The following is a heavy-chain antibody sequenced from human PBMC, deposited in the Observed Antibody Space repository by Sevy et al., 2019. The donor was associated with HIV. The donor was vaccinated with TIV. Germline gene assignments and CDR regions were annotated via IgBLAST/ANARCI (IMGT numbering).Heavy chain of an antibody. Sequence: ETLSLTCTVSGDSISGYYWNWIRQPPGKGLEGIGYIFYSRSTNYSPSLKSRVTISKDTSKNQFSLKLSSVTAADTALYYCARGAPNYYYAMDVWGQGTTVTVSS. V-gene: IGHV4-59*01. CDR2: IFYSRST. CDR1: GDSISGYY. CDR3: ARGAPNYYYAMDV. J-gene: IGHJ6*02.